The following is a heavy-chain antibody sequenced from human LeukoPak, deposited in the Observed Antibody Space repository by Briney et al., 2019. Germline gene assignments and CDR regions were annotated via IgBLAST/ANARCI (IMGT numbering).Heavy chain of an antibody. J-gene: IGHJ6*03. Sequence: SETLSLTCTASGGSISTYFWTWIRQPPGKGLGWVGYIYYSGSTHYNSSLKSRVSISIDTSNNQFSLQLNSVTAADTAVYYCARSSKTYYMDVWGRGTTVTVSS. V-gene: IGHV4-59*13. CDR2: IYYSGST. CDR3: ARSSKTYYMDV. CDR1: GGSISTYF.